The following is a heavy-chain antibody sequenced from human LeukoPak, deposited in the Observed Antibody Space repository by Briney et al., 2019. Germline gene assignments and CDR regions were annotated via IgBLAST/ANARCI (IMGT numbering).Heavy chain of an antibody. CDR3: ARGGDSSGYYGNFDY. J-gene: IGHJ4*02. CDR2: IYAGDSDT. D-gene: IGHD3-22*01. V-gene: IGHV5-51*01. Sequence: GESLKISCKGSGYSFTSYWIGWVRQMPGKGLEWMGIIYAGDSDTRYSPSFQGQVTISADKSSSTAYLQWSSLKASDTAMYYCARGGDSSGYYGNFDYWGQGTLVTVSS. CDR1: GYSFTSYW.